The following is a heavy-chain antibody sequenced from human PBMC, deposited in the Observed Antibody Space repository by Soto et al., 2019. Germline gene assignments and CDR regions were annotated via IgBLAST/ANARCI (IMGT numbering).Heavy chain of an antibody. CDR1: GGSGGSGSYY. V-gene: IGHV4-61*01. J-gene: IGHJ6*02. Sequence: SETLSLTCTVSGGSGGSGSYYCGWVRQPPGKGLEWIGYIYYSGSTNYNPSLKSRVTISVDTSKNQFSLKLSSVTAADTAVYYCAREGVRVRGVMALDVWGQGTTVT. CDR2: IYYSGST. D-gene: IGHD3-10*01. CDR3: AREGVRVRGVMALDV.